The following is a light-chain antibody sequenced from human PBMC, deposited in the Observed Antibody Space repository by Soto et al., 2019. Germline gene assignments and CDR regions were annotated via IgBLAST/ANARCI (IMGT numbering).Light chain of an antibody. Sequence: EILMTQSPATLSVSPGERATLSCRASQSVGTKLAWYQQTRGQAPRLLIYGASNRATGVPARFSGSVSGTEFTLTISSLQSEDFAVYYCQQYSSWLWTFGQGTKVDIK. J-gene: IGKJ1*01. V-gene: IGKV3-15*01. CDR3: QQYSSWLWT. CDR1: QSVGTK. CDR2: GAS.